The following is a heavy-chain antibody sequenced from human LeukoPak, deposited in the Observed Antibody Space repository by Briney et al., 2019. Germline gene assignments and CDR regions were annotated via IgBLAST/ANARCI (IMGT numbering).Heavy chain of an antibody. J-gene: IGHJ4*02. CDR3: AVRGTRLGELSH. V-gene: IGHV3-23*01. Sequence: GGSLRPSCAASGFTFSSYAMSWVRQAPGKGLEWVSAISGSGGSTYYADSVKGRFTISRDNSKNTLYLQMNSLRAEDTAVYYCAVRGTRLGELSHWGQGTLVTVSS. CDR2: ISGSGGST. CDR1: GFTFSSYA. D-gene: IGHD3-16*02.